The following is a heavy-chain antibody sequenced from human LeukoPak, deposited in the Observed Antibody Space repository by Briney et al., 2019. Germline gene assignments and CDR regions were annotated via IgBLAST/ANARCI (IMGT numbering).Heavy chain of an antibody. D-gene: IGHD1-26*01. CDR1: GFTFSSYA. J-gene: IGHJ3*02. Sequence: GGSLRLSCAASGFTFSSYAMSWVRHAPGEGLEWVSAISDRVGNTYYAYFVKGRFTISRDNFKNTLHLQMNSLRVEDTALYYCARGLTVGATGVWAFDIWGQGTMVTVSS. V-gene: IGHV3-23*01. CDR2: ISDRVGNT. CDR3: ARGLTVGATGVWAFDI.